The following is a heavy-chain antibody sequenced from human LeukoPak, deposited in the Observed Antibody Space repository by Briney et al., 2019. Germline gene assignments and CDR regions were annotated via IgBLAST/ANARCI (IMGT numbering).Heavy chain of an antibody. CDR2: ISSSSRTI. D-gene: IGHD2-15*01. Sequence: GGSLRLSCAASGFVFNSYSMNWVRQTPGKGLEWVSYISSSSRTIYFADSVKGRFTISRDNSKNTLYLQMNSLRAEDTAVYYCAKMRSHSMVVAGKWYFDLWGRGTLVTVSS. J-gene: IGHJ2*01. V-gene: IGHV3-48*01. CDR3: AKMRSHSMVVAGKWYFDL. CDR1: GFVFNSYS.